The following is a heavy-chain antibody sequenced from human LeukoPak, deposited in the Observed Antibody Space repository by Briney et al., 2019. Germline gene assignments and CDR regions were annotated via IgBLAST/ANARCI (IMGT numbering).Heavy chain of an antibody. V-gene: IGHV3-33*03. Sequence: SGGSLRLSCAASGFTFSSYGMHWVRQAPGKGLEWVAVIWYDGSNKYYADSVKGRFTISRDNSKNSLYLQMNSLRTEDTALYYCAKVVSKGRMTSRGYFDLWGRGTLVTVSS. CDR3: AKVVSKGRMTSRGYFDL. CDR1: GFTFSSYG. J-gene: IGHJ2*01. CDR2: IWYDGSNK. D-gene: IGHD2-2*01.